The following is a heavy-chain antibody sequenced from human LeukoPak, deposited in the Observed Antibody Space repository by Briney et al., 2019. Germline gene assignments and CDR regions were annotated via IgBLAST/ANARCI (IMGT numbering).Heavy chain of an antibody. D-gene: IGHD3-3*01. J-gene: IGHJ4*02. CDR2: MNPNNGYT. Sequence: ASVKVSCKASGYTFTNYDINWVRQATGQGLEWMAWMNPNNGYTGYAQKFQGRVTITRNTAISTAYLELSSLRSEDTAVYYCVRRGVTILGVVTDTQDYWGQGTLVTVSS. CDR3: VRRGVTILGVVTDTQDY. CDR1: GYTFTNYD. V-gene: IGHV1-8*03.